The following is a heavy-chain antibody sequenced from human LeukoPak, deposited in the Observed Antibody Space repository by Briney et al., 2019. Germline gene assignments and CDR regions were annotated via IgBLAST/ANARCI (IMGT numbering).Heavy chain of an antibody. J-gene: IGHJ6*03. CDR3: AKGIRQLGNYYYYMDV. CDR1: AFTFRSYG. D-gene: IGHD1-1*01. V-gene: IGHV3-23*01. Sequence: SGGSLRLSCAASAFTFRSYGMSWVRQAPGKGLEWVSGISGSGDSTYYADSVKGRFTISRDNSKNTLYLQMKSLRAEDTALYYCAKGIRQLGNYYYYMDVWGKGTAVTVSS. CDR2: ISGSGDST.